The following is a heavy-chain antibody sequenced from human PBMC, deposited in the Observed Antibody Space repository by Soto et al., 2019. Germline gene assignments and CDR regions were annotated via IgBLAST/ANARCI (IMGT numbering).Heavy chain of an antibody. V-gene: IGHV3-30*18. D-gene: IGHD5-18*01. J-gene: IGHJ6*02. Sequence: PGGSLRLSCAASGFTFSSYGMHWVRQAPGKGLEWVAVISYDGSNKYYADSVKGRFTISRDNSKNTLYLQMNSLRAEDTAVYYCAKASMAMAYANYGMDVWGQGTTVTVSS. CDR2: ISYDGSNK. CDR1: GFTFSSYG. CDR3: AKASMAMAYANYGMDV.